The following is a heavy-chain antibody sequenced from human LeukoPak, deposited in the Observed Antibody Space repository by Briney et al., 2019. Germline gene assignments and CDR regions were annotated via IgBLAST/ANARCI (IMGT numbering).Heavy chain of an antibody. V-gene: IGHV3-7*01. Sequence: GGSLRLSCAASGFTFSSYWMSWVRQAPGKGLEWVANINQDGSDKNYVDSVKGRFTISRDNAKNSLYLQMNSLRAEDTAVYYCARDRHDFWGEGFDYWGQGTLVTVSS. CDR2: INQDGSDK. J-gene: IGHJ4*02. CDR3: ARDRHDFWGEGFDY. D-gene: IGHD3-3*01. CDR1: GFTFSSYW.